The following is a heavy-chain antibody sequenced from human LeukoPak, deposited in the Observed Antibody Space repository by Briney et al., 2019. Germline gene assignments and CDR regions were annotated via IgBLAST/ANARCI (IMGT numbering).Heavy chain of an antibody. Sequence: GSLRLSCAASGFIFSDYSFNWVRQAPGKGLGWVSYIRGGDSISYAEPVKGRFTISRDNAKNSLSLQMNSLRAEDTAIYYCARDKDWSFDYWGQGTLVTVSS. J-gene: IGHJ4*02. CDR3: ARDKDWSFDY. V-gene: IGHV3-48*01. CDR1: GFIFSDYS. CDR2: IRGGDSI. D-gene: IGHD3/OR15-3a*01.